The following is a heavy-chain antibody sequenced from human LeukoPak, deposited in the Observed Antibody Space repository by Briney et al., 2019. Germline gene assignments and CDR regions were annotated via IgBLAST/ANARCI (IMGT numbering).Heavy chain of an antibody. CDR2: ISNSGGTI. CDR3: ARGKSMVVIGCFDS. J-gene: IGHJ4*02. D-gene: IGHD2-21*01. V-gene: IGHV3-48*03. CDR1: GFSFSGYE. Sequence: GGSLRLSCVASGFSFSGYEMTWVRQAPGRGLEWVSHISNSGGTIYYADSVKGRFTISRDNAKNSLYLQMNSLRAKDTATYYCARGKSMVVIGCFDSWGQGTLVTVSS.